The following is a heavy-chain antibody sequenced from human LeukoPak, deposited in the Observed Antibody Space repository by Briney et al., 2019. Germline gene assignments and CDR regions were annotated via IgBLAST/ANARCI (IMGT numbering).Heavy chain of an antibody. Sequence: PGGSLRLSCAASGVSVSSNFMISVRQAPGKGLGWVSLIYSGGETSYADSVKGRFSISRDNSKNTLYLQMNSLRVEDTAVYYCTRDPPAVAINTYAWGQGTLVTVSS. CDR1: GVSVSSNF. J-gene: IGHJ5*02. V-gene: IGHV3-66*01. CDR2: IYSGGET. CDR3: TRDPPAVAINTYA. D-gene: IGHD6-13*01.